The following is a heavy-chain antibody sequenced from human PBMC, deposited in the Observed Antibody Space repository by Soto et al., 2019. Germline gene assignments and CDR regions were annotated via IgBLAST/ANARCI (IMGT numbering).Heavy chain of an antibody. D-gene: IGHD2-21*01. J-gene: IGHJ4*02. CDR2: IHPSGGGT. CDR1: GYTFNSYY. V-gene: IGHV1-46*02. Sequence: GAPVKVSCKPSGYTFNSYYRHWVRQAPGQALEWMGVIHPSGGGTTYAQKFLGRVTITRDTSASTAYMELSSLRSEDTAVYYCARGGEPIDYWGQGTLVTVSS. CDR3: ARGGEPIDY.